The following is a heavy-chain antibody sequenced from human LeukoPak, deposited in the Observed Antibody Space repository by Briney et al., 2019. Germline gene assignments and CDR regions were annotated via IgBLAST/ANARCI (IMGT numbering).Heavy chain of an antibody. CDR1: GFIFTTYG. CDR3: AKDFGRVGVQDY. V-gene: IGHV3-30*02. CDR2: VRYDGSNT. D-gene: IGHD1-26*01. Sequence: PGGSLRLSCAASGFIFTTYGMHWVRQAPGMGLEWVAFVRYDGSNTYYTDSVKGRFTISRGNSKNTLYLQMNSRRIEDTCIYYCAKDFGRVGVQDYWGQGTLVTVSS. J-gene: IGHJ4*02.